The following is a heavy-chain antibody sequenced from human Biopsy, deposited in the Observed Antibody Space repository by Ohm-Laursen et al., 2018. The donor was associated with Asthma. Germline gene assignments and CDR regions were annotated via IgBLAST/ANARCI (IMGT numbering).Heavy chain of an antibody. D-gene: IGHD2-2*01. V-gene: IGHV1-69*01. CDR1: GGTFNTYV. Sequence: SSVKVSCKSLGGTFNTYVIGWVRQAPGQGLEWMGGINSVFGTTTYPQKFQDRVTITADDSASTVSMELSSLRSEDTAVYYCVRKAGSCISRTCYSLDFWGQGTLVTVSS. CDR2: INSVFGTT. J-gene: IGHJ4*02. CDR3: VRKAGSCISRTCYSLDF.